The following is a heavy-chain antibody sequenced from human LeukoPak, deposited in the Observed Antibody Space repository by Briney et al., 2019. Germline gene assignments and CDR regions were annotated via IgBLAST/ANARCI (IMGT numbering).Heavy chain of an antibody. J-gene: IGHJ4*02. CDR3: ASEFSGYSYGYIDY. V-gene: IGHV4-31*03. D-gene: IGHD5-18*01. CDR1: GGSISSGGYY. Sequence: SETLSLTCTVSGGSISSGGYYWSWIRQHPGKGLEWIGYIYYSGSTYYNPSLKSRVTISVDTSKNQFSLKLSSVTAADTAVYYCASEFSGYSYGYIDYWGQGTLVTVSS. CDR2: IYYSGST.